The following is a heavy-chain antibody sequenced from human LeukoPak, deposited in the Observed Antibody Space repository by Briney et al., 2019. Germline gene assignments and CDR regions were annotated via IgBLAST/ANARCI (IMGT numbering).Heavy chain of an antibody. CDR3: ARGQTAMIMDYYYYGMDV. Sequence: GGSLRLSCAASGFTFSDYYMTWIRQTPGKGLEWVSYISSSGSTIYYADSVKGRFTISRDNAKNSLYLQMNSLRAEDTAVYYCARGQTAMIMDYYYYGMDVWGQGTTVTVSS. V-gene: IGHV3-11*01. J-gene: IGHJ6*02. CDR1: GFTFSDYY. CDR2: ISSSGSTI. D-gene: IGHD5-18*01.